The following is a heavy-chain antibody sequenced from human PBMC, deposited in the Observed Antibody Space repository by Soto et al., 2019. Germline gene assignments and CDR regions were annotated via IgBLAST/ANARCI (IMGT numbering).Heavy chain of an antibody. V-gene: IGHV1-69*13. D-gene: IGHD3-10*01. CDR3: ARDSYYYGSGSYYNDPSPNYGMDV. Sequence: SVKVSCKASGGTFSSYAISWVRQAPGQGLEWMGGIIPIFGTANYAQKFQGRVTITADESTSTAYMELSSLRSEDTAVYYCARDSYYYGSGSYYNDPSPNYGMDVWGQGTTVTVSS. J-gene: IGHJ6*02. CDR1: GGTFSSYA. CDR2: IIPIFGTA.